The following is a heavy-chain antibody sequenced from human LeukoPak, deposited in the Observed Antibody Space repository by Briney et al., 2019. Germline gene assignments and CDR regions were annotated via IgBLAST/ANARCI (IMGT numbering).Heavy chain of an antibody. V-gene: IGHV1-69*06. Sequence: GASMKVSCKASGGTFSSYAISWVRQAPGQGLEWMGRIIPIFGTANYAQKFQGRVTITADKSTSTAYMELSSLRSEDTAVYYCARGGVGATTIDYWGQGTLVTVSS. CDR1: GGTFSSYA. CDR2: IIPIFGTA. CDR3: ARGGVGATTIDY. J-gene: IGHJ4*02. D-gene: IGHD1-26*01.